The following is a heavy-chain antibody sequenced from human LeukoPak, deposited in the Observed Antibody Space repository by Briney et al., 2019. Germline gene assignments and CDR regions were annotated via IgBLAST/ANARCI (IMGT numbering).Heavy chain of an antibody. CDR3: ARGTGIYYGSGSYYYRYFDY. CDR2: IYYSGGT. D-gene: IGHD3-10*01. V-gene: IGHV4-59*01. J-gene: IGHJ4*02. Sequence: SETLSLTCTVSGGSISSYYWSWIRQPPGKGLEWIGYIYYSGGTNYNPSLKSRVTISVDTSKNQFSLKLSSVTAADTAVYYCARGTGIYYGSGSYYYRYFDYWGQGTLVTVSS. CDR1: GGSISSYY.